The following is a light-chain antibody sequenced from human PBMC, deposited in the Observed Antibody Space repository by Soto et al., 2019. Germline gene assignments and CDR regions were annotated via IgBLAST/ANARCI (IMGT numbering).Light chain of an antibody. CDR1: PSVSNS. V-gene: IGKV3-11*01. CDR2: DAS. J-gene: IGKJ5*01. CDR3: QQYVSLPIT. Sequence: ESVLTQSPATLSLSPGERATLSCRASPSVSNSLAWYQHKPGQAPRLLIYDASNRATGVPTRFSGSGSGTDFTLTINRVAPEDFAVYYCQQYVSLPITFGQGTRLEIK.